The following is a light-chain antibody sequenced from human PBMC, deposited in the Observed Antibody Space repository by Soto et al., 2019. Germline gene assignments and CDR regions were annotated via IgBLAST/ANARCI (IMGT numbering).Light chain of an antibody. CDR1: QSINIW. V-gene: IGKV1-5*03. CDR2: KAS. Sequence: DLQMTQSPSTLSASVGDRVTITCRASQSINIWLAWYQQKPGKAPKLLIYKASSLESGVPSRFSGSGSGTEFTLTISSLQPDDFATYYCQQYNDYSPWTFGQGTKVEI. J-gene: IGKJ1*01. CDR3: QQYNDYSPWT.